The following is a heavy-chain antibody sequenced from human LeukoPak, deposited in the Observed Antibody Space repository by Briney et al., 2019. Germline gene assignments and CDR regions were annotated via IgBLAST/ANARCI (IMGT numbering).Heavy chain of an antibody. CDR2: INHSGST. V-gene: IGHV4-34*01. J-gene: IGHJ4*02. CDR3: ARADTNYYDSSGYDY. D-gene: IGHD3-22*01. Sequence: SETLSLTCAVYGGSFSGYYWSWIRQPPGKGLEWIGEINHSGSTNYNPSLKSRVTISVDTSKNQFSLKLSSVTAADTAVYYCARADTNYYDSSGYDYWGQGTLVTVSS. CDR1: GGSFSGYY.